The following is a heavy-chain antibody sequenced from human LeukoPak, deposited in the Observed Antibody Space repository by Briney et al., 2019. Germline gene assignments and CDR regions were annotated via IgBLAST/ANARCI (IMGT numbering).Heavy chain of an antibody. CDR2: ISAYNGNT. D-gene: IGHD4-17*01. J-gene: IGHJ5*02. Sequence: ASVKVSCKASGYTFTSYGISWVRQAPGQGLEWMGWISAYNGNTNYAQKLQGRVTMTTDTSTSTAYVELRSLRSDDTAVYYCAREMTTVTTRNGWFDPWGQGTLVTVSS. CDR3: AREMTTVTTRNGWFDP. V-gene: IGHV1-18*01. CDR1: GYTFTSYG.